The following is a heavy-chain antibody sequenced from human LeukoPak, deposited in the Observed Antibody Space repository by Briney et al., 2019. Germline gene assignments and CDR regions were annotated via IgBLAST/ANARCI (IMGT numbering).Heavy chain of an antibody. CDR1: GFTFSSSA. J-gene: IGHJ6*02. Sequence: GGSLRLSCAASGFTFSSSAFSWVRQAPGKGLEWVSAINGYMTYYADSVKGRFTISRDNSKNTLYLQMNSLRAEDTAVYYCARGPSPPPYYYYGMDVWGQGTTVTVSS. V-gene: IGHV3-66*01. CDR2: INGYMT. CDR3: ARGPSPPPYYYYGMDV.